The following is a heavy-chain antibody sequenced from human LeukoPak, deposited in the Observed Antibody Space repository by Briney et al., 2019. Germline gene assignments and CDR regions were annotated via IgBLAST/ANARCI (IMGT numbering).Heavy chain of an antibody. V-gene: IGHV4-31*03. Sequence: SETLSLTCTVSGGSISSGGYYWSWIRQHPGKGLEWIGYIYYSGSTYYNPSLKSRVTISVDTSKNQFSLKLGSVTAADTAVYYCASSTGDYFDYWGQGTLVTVSS. D-gene: IGHD1-14*01. CDR2: IYYSGST. CDR1: GGSISSGGYY. CDR3: ASSTGDYFDY. J-gene: IGHJ4*02.